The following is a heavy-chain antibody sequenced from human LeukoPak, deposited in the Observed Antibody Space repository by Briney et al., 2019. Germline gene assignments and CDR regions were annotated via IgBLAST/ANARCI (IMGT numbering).Heavy chain of an antibody. Sequence: PSETLSLTCTVSGGSISSGGYYWSWICQHPGKGLEWIGYIYYSGSTYYNPSLKSRVTISVDTSKNQFSLKLSSVTAADTAVYYCARRDSGSYYNENWFDPWGQGTLVTVSS. CDR2: IYYSGST. V-gene: IGHV4-31*03. CDR1: GGSISSGGYY. D-gene: IGHD3-10*01. CDR3: ARRDSGSYYNENWFDP. J-gene: IGHJ5*02.